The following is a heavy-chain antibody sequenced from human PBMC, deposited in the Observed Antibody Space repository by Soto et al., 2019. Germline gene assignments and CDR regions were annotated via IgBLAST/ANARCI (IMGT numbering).Heavy chain of an antibody. D-gene: IGHD3-3*01. V-gene: IGHV6-1*01. CDR2: TYYRSKWYN. CDR1: GDSVSSNSAA. Sequence: SQPLALTCAISGDSVSSNSAAWNWIRQSPSRGLEWLGRTYYRSKWYNDYAVSVKSRITINPDTSKNQFSLQLNSVTPEDTAVYYCASESDFWSGYYTPHYYYYGMDVRGQGTTVTVSS. J-gene: IGHJ6*02. CDR3: ASESDFWSGYYTPHYYYYGMDV.